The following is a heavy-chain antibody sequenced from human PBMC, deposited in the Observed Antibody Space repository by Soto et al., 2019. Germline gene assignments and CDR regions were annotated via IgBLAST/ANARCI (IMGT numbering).Heavy chain of an antibody. D-gene: IGHD2-15*01. J-gene: IGHJ6*03. CDR3: ARSQIYCSGGSCYPTYYDSMVV. CDR2: IYYSGST. CDR1: GGSISSSSYY. V-gene: IGHV4-39*01. Sequence: QLQLQESGPGLVKPSETLSLTCTVSGGSISSSSYYWGWIRQPPGKGLEWIGSIYYSGSTYYNPALKRGLTISGDTSRNQFSLKISSVTAADTAVYYCARSQIYCSGGSCYPTYYDSMVVWGKGTTVTVSS.